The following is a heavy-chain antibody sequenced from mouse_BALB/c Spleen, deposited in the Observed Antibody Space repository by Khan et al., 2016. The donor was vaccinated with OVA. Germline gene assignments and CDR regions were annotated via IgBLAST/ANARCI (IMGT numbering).Heavy chain of an antibody. V-gene: IGHV1S136*01. J-gene: IGHJ3*01. CDR3: AREASNGDFSFAY. CDR1: GYTFTNYV. D-gene: IGHD4-1*01. CDR2: INPDIDGI. Sequence: VQLKQSGPDLVKPGASVKMSCKASGYTFTNYVMHWVKQKPGQGLEWIGYINPDIDGIRYNEKFKDKATLTSDKSSSTAYLELSSLTSEDSAVYYCAREASNGDFSFAYWGQGTLVTVSA.